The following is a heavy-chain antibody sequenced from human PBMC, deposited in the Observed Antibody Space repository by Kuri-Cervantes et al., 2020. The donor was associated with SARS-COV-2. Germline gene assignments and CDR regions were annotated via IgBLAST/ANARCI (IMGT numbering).Heavy chain of an antibody. CDR1: GFTFSSSW. CDR2: IKCDGSEK. CDR3: ARARMAGPFDY. D-gene: IGHD5-24*01. Sequence: GGSLRLSCAASGFTFSSSWMHWVCQAPEKGLEWVADIKCDGSEKYYVDSVKGRLTISRDNAKNSLYLQVNSLRAEDTAVYYCARARMAGPFDYWGQGTLVTVSS. V-gene: IGHV3-52*01. J-gene: IGHJ4*02.